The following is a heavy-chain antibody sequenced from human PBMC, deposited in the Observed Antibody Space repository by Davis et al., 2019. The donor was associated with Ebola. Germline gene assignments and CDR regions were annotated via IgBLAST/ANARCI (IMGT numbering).Heavy chain of an antibody. Sequence: MPSETLSLTCNVSGGSVSSGYYYWSWVRQPPGKGLEWVGYIYYSGTTHYNPSLRGRVTISVDTSKKHFSLKLGSVTAADTAVYYCARGSQWLGPDYWGQGTLVTVSS. J-gene: IGHJ4*02. CDR3: ARGSQWLGPDY. CDR2: IYYSGTT. V-gene: IGHV4-61*03. D-gene: IGHD6-19*01. CDR1: GGSVSSGYYY.